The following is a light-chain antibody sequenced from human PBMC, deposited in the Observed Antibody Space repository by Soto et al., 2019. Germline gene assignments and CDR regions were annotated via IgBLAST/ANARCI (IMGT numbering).Light chain of an antibody. CDR1: QGLLHSNGYNY. V-gene: IGKV2-28*01. J-gene: IGKJ1*01. Sequence: DIVMTQSPLSLPVTPGEPASISCRSSQGLLHSNGYNYLDWYLQKPGQSPQLLIYLGSNRASGVPDRFSGSGSGTDFTLKISRVEAEDVGVYYCMQPLQSWTFGQGTKVDI. CDR2: LGS. CDR3: MQPLQSWT.